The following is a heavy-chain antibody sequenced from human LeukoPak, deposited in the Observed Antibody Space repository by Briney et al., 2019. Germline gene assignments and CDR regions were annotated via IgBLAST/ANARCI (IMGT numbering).Heavy chain of an antibody. D-gene: IGHD3-3*01. CDR2: IDTNTGNP. J-gene: IGHJ4*02. Sequence: RASVKVSCKASGYTFTSYSMNWVRQAPGQGLEWMGWIDTNTGNPTYAQGFTGRFVFSLDTPVSTAYLQISSLKAEDTAFYYCARDQRQISFDYWGQGTLVTVSS. V-gene: IGHV7-4-1*02. CDR1: GYTFTSYS. CDR3: ARDQRQISFDY.